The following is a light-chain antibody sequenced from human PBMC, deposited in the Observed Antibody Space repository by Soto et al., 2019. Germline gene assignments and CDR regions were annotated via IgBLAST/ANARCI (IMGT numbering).Light chain of an antibody. Sequence: QSALTQPRSVSGSPGQSVTISCTGTSSDVGRYNYVSWYQQHPGKAPKLIIYDVTKRPSGVPDRFSGSKSGNTASLTISGLQAEDEADYSCCTYTGAYVFGTGTKVTVL. CDR2: DVT. CDR3: CTYTGAYV. V-gene: IGLV2-11*01. CDR1: SSDVGRYNY. J-gene: IGLJ1*01.